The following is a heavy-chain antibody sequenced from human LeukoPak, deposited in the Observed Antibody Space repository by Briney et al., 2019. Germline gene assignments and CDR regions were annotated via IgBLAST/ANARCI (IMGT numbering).Heavy chain of an antibody. CDR2: INPSGGGT. CDR3: ARDLYSGSTG. V-gene: IGHV1-46*01. J-gene: IGHJ4*02. D-gene: IGHD1-26*01. Sequence: GASVKVSFKASGYTFTIYYIHWVRQAPGQGLEWMGVINPSGGGTNYAQKFQGRVTITADRSTSTAYMELSSLRSEDTAVYYCARDLYSGSTGWGQGTLVTVSS. CDR1: GYTFTIYY.